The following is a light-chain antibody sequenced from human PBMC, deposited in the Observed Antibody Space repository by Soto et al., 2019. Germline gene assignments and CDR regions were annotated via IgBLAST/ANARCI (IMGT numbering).Light chain of an antibody. CDR3: QQSYSTPYT. CDR1: QTMTGY. J-gene: IGKJ2*01. Sequence: DIQVTQSPSSLSASVGDRVTITCRAGQTMTGYLNWYQQKPGKAPSLLIYAASSLASGVPSMFSGSGSGTDFTLTISSLQPEDSATYYCQQSYSTPYTFGPWTKLEIK. V-gene: IGKV1-39*01. CDR2: AAS.